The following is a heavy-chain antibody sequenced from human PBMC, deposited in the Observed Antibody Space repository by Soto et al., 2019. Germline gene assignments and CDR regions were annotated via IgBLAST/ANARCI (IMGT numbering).Heavy chain of an antibody. CDR3: ARDRVEGDTMVRGVITYYFDY. Sequence: QVQLVESGGGVVQPGRSLRLSCAASGFTFSSYAMHWVRQAPGKGLEWVAVISYDGSNKYYADSVKGRFTISRDNSKNTLYLLMNSLRAEDTAVYYCARDRVEGDTMVRGVITYYFDYWGQGTLVTVSS. CDR1: GFTFSSYA. V-gene: IGHV3-30-3*01. D-gene: IGHD3-10*01. J-gene: IGHJ4*02. CDR2: ISYDGSNK.